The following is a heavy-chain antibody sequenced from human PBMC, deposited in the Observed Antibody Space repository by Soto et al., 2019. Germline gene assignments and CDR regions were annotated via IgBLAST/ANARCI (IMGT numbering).Heavy chain of an antibody. CDR1: GYTFTSYG. CDR3: ARRGGRAAAGRFHYYYGMDV. Sequence: ASVKVSCKASGYTFTSYGISWVRQAPGQGLEWMGWISAYNGNTNYAQKLQGRVTMTTDTSTSTAYMELRSLRSDDTAGYYCARRGGRAAAGRFHYYYGMDVWGQGTTVTVSS. D-gene: IGHD6-13*01. V-gene: IGHV1-18*04. CDR2: ISAYNGNT. J-gene: IGHJ6*02.